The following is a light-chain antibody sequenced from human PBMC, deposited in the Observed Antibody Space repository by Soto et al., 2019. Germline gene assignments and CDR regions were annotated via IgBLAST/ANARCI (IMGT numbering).Light chain of an antibody. CDR3: QTWGTGIHYV. J-gene: IGLJ1*01. CDR2: LNSDGSH. Sequence: QSVLTQSPSASASLGASVKLTCTLSSGHSSYAIAWHQQQPEKSPRYLMKLNSDGSHSKGDGIPDRFSGSSSGAERYLTISSLQSEDEADYYCQTWGTGIHYVFGTGTKVTVL. CDR1: SGHSSYA. V-gene: IGLV4-69*01.